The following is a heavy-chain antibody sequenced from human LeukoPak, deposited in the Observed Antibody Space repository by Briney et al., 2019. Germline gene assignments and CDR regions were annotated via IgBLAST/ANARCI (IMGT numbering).Heavy chain of an antibody. CDR2: ISNDESNK. D-gene: IGHD2-2*01. CDR3: AREVVPAASNWFDP. J-gene: IGHJ5*02. V-gene: IGHV3-30*09. Sequence: GGSLRLPCTASGFTFSSYAMHWVRQAPGKGLEWVAVISNDESNKFYADSVKGRFAISRDNSKNTLYLQMNSLRAEDTAVYYCAREVVPAASNWFDPWGQGTLVTVSS. CDR1: GFTFSSYA.